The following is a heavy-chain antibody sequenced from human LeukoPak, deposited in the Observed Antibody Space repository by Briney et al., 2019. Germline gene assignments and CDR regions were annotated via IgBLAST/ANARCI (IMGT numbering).Heavy chain of an antibody. J-gene: IGHJ4*02. CDR3: ARDTGIISGTFDY. CDR2: IIPIFGTA. Sequence: SVQVSCKASGGTFSSYAISWVRQAPGQGLEWMGGIIPIFGTANYAQKFEGRVTITAAESTSTAYMELSSLRSEDTAVYYCARDTGIISGTFDYWGQGTLVTVSS. V-gene: IGHV1-69*01. D-gene: IGHD1-20*01. CDR1: GGTFSSYA.